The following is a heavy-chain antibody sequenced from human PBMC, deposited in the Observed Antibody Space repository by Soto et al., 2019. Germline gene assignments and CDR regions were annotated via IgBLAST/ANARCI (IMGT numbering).Heavy chain of an antibody. CDR3: TRDASRDSSARGWFDP. Sequence: GGSLRLSGAGSGFTFRSFTMNWVRQAPGKGLEWVSTISSNSAYIYYTDALRGRFTISRDNAKNSLHLQMNSLRAEDTAVYYCTRDASRDSSARGWFDPWGPGTLVTVSS. CDR2: ISSNSAYI. D-gene: IGHD6-13*01. V-gene: IGHV3-21*01. J-gene: IGHJ5*02. CDR1: GFTFRSFT.